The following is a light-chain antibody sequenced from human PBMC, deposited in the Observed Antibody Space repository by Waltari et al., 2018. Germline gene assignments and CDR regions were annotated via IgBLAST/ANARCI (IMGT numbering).Light chain of an antibody. CDR1: SSDIGTYNY. CDR2: DVS. CDR3: SSYSDSSTLVV. J-gene: IGLJ3*02. Sequence: QSALTQPASVSGSPGQSITMSCTGTSSDIGTYNYVSWYHQHPGKAPKLMIYDVSNRPSGVSNRFSGSKSGITASLTISGLRAEDEADYYCSSYSDSSTLVVFGGGTKLTVL. V-gene: IGLV2-14*03.